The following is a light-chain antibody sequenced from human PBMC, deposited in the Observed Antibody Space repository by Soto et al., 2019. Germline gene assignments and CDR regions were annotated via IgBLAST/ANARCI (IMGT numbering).Light chain of an antibody. Sequence: IQLTQSPSSLSASVGDRVTVSCRSSQNIENYLSWYVQRPGKAPELLVYSTSKLKSGVPSRFRGSGSGTDFSLTIISLQSEDFRTYYCQQSSNIPWTFGQGTKVEIK. V-gene: IGKV1-39*01. J-gene: IGKJ1*01. CDR1: QNIENY. CDR3: QQSSNIPWT. CDR2: STS.